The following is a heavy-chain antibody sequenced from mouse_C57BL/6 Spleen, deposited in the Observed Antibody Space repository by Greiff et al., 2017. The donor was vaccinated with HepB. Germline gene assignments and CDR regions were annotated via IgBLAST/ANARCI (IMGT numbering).Heavy chain of an antibody. Sequence: VQLKQSGPGLVQPSQSLSITCTVSGFSLTSYGVHWVRQSPGKGLEWLGVIWSGGSTDYNAAFISRLSISKDNSKSQVFFKMNSLQADDTAIYYCASITTVVARDAMDYWGQGTSVTVSS. CDR3: ASITTVVARDAMDY. CDR2: IWSGGST. CDR1: GFSLTSYG. V-gene: IGHV2-2*01. D-gene: IGHD1-1*01. J-gene: IGHJ4*01.